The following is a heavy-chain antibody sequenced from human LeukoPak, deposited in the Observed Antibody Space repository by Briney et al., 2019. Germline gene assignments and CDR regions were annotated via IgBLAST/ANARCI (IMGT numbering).Heavy chain of an antibody. V-gene: IGHV1-2*02. Sequence: ASVKVSCKASGYTFTGYYMHWVRQAPGQGLEWMGWINPNSGGTNYAQKFQGRVTMTRDTSISTAYMELSRLRSDDTAVYYCARVRVRENSGYDLGYWGQGTLVTVSS. J-gene: IGHJ4*02. CDR1: GYTFTGYY. CDR3: ARVRVRENSGYDLGY. CDR2: INPNSGGT. D-gene: IGHD5-12*01.